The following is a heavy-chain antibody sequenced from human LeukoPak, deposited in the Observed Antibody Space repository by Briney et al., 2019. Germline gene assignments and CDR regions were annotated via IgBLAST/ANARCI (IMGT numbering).Heavy chain of an antibody. CDR2: INPNSGGT. V-gene: IGHV1-2*02. CDR1: GYTFTGYY. CDR3: ARANLVARYYYYYYMDV. Sequence: ASVKVSCKASGYTFTGYYVHWVRQAPGQGLECMGWINPNSGGTNYAQKFQGRVTMTRDTSISTAYMELSRLRSDDTAVYYCARANLVARYYYYYYMDVWGKGTTVTISS. D-gene: IGHD2-8*02. J-gene: IGHJ6*03.